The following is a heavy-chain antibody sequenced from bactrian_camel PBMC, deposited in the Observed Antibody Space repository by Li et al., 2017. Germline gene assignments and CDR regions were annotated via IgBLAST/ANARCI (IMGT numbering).Heavy chain of an antibody. CDR2: INKDDDT. Sequence: DVQLVESGGGLVQPGGSLRLSCAASGFTFSRYDMGWVRQAPGKGLEWVSAINKDDDTYYGDSVKGRFTISRDNAKNSVYLQMTSVKLEDTAMYYCAANFGPYCSGSYLARRANFEGQGTQVTVS. J-gene: IGHJ4*01. V-gene: IGHV3S40*01. D-gene: IGHD2*01. CDR1: GFTFSRYD.